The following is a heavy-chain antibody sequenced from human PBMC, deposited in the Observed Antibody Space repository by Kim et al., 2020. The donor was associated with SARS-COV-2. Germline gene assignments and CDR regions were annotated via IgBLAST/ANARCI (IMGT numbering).Heavy chain of an antibody. V-gene: IGHV3-33*01. CDR3: AGDGVLLWFGEFRIRGYYYYYGMDV. CDR2: IWYDGSNK. J-gene: IGHJ6*02. CDR1: GFTFSSYG. Sequence: GGSLRLSCAASGFTFSSYGMHWVRQAPGKGLEWVAVIWYDGSNKYYADSVKGRFTISRDNSKNTLYLQMNSLRAEDTAVYYCAGDGVLLWFGEFRIRGYYYYYGMDVWGQGTTVTVSS. D-gene: IGHD3-10*01.